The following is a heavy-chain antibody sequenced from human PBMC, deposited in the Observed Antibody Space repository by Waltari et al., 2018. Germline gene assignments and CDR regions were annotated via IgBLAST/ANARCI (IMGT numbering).Heavy chain of an antibody. J-gene: IGHJ6*03. CDR2: IYTSGST. V-gene: IGHV4-61*02. CDR1: GVSISSGSYY. Sequence: QVQLQESGPGLVKPSQTLSLTCTVSGVSISSGSYYWSWIRQPAGKGLEWIGRIYTSGSTNYNPSLKSRVTISVDTSKNQFSLKLSSVTAADTAVYYCARELSYYYMDVWGKGTTVTVSS. CDR3: ARELSYYYMDV.